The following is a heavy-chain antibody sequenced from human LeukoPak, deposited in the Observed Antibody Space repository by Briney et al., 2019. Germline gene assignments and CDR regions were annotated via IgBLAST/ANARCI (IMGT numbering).Heavy chain of an antibody. CDR1: GFTFSTYW. V-gene: IGHV3-7*01. CDR2: IEQNGSEK. Sequence: GGSLRLSCAASGFTFSTYWMTWVRQAPGKGLEWVANIEQNGSEKFYVDSVKGRFTISRDNAKNSLYLQVSSLRDEDTGIYYCARDHNWGFDYWGQGALVTVSS. CDR3: ARDHNWGFDY. D-gene: IGHD3-16*01. J-gene: IGHJ4*02.